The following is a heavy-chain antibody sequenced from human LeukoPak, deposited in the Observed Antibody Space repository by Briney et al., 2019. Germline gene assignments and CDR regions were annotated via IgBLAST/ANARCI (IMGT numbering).Heavy chain of an antibody. V-gene: IGHV1-2*02. D-gene: IGHD5-18*01. J-gene: IGHJ4*02. Sequence: ASVKVSCKASGYTFTGYYMHWVRQAPGQGLEWMGWINPNSGGTNYAQKFQGRVTITADESTSTAYMELSSLRSEDTAVYYCARGPGLPGPLDYWGQGTLVTVSS. CDR3: ARGPGLPGPLDY. CDR1: GYTFTGYY. CDR2: INPNSGGT.